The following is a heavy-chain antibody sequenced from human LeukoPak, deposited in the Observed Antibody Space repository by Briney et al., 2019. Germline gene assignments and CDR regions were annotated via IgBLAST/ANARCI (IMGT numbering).Heavy chain of an antibody. CDR2: INHSGST. D-gene: IGHD6-13*01. CDR3: ARHVFAWRAAGPGGYYFDY. V-gene: IGHV4-4*02. Sequence: PSETLSLTCAVSGGSISSDTWWSWVRLPPGKGLEWIGEINHSGSTNYNPSLKSRVTISVDTSKNQFSLKLSSVTAADTAVYYCARHVFAWRAAGPGGYYFDYWGQGTLVTVSS. J-gene: IGHJ4*02. CDR1: GGSISSDTW.